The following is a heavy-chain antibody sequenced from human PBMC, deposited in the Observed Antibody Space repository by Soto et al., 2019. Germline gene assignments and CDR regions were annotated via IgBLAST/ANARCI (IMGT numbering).Heavy chain of an antibody. CDR3: TKQKEDSRTYNGLDV. J-gene: IGHJ6*02. V-gene: IGHV6-1*01. CDR2: AYYRSQWYY. Sequence: SQTLSLTCVISGDSVSSNSAAWNWIRQSPSRGLEWLGRAYYRSQWYYDSAVSVKSRITVIPDTSKNQFSLHLSSVTPEYTAFNYCTKQKEDSRTYNGLDVWGQGTTVTVSS. CDR1: GDSVSSNSAA. D-gene: IGHD4-4*01.